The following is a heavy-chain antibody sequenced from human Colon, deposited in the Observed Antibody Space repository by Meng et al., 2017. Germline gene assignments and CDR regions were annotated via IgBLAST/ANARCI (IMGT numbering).Heavy chain of an antibody. CDR3: GTTDINYCPIHY. CDR2: IAHTGRT. D-gene: IGHD1/OR15-1a*01. Sequence: QLQLQESGSRLVKPSGTLSLTCAVSGVSISTTNWWTWFRQSPGKGLEWIGEIAHTGRTNYNRSLKSRVTVSMDKSKNHFSLNVTSVTAADTAVYYCGTTDINYCPIHYWGQGTLVTVSS. CDR1: GVSISTTNW. J-gene: IGHJ4*02. V-gene: IGHV4-4*02.